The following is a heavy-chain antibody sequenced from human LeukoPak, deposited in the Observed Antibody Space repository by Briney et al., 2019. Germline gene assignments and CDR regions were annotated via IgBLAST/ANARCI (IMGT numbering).Heavy chain of an antibody. CDR1: GFTVSSNY. V-gene: IGHV3-53*01. Sequence: PGGSLRLSCAASGFTVSSNYMSWVRQAPGKGLEWVSLIYSGGSTYYADSVKGRFTISRDNSKNTLYLQMNSLRAEDTAVYYCARRKNGSRSGSGRSSYWYFDLWGRGTLVTVSS. J-gene: IGHJ2*01. CDR3: ARRKNGSRSGSGRSSYWYFDL. CDR2: IYSGGST. D-gene: IGHD3-10*01.